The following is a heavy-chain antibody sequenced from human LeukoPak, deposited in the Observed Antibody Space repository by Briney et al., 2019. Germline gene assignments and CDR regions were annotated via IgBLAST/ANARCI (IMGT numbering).Heavy chain of an antibody. Sequence: PGGSLRLSRAASGFTFSNYGMNWVRQAPGKGLEWVSSIRSSSTYIYYADSVKGRFTISRDNAKNSLYLQMNSLRAEDTAVYYCAKSSGWNYYYYYMDVWGKGTTVIASS. CDR1: GFTFSNYG. D-gene: IGHD6-19*01. CDR2: IRSSSTYI. CDR3: AKSSGWNYYYYYMDV. J-gene: IGHJ6*03. V-gene: IGHV3-21*01.